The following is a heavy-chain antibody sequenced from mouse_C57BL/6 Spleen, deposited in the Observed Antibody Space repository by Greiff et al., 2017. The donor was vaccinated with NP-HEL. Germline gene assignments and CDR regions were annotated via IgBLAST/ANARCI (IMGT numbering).Heavy chain of an antibody. CDR2: IDPSDSYT. CDR3: ARGEFITTVVATSYWYFDV. J-gene: IGHJ1*03. CDR1: GYTFTSYW. V-gene: IGHV1-69*01. D-gene: IGHD1-1*01. Sequence: QVQLQQPGAELVMPGASVKLSCKASGYTFTSYWMHWVKQRPGQGLEWIGEIDPSDSYTNYNQKFKGKSTLTVDKSSSTAYMQLSSLTSEDSAVYYCARGEFITTVVATSYWYFDVWGTGTTVTVSS.